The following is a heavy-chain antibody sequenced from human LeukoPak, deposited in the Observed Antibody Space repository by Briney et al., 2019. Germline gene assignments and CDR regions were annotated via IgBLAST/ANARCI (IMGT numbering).Heavy chain of an antibody. J-gene: IGHJ4*02. D-gene: IGHD1-26*01. V-gene: IGHV1-8*01. Sequence: GASVRVSCKASGYTFTAYDINWVRQATGQGLEWMGWMNPDTGDTGYAQRSQGRVIMTRNTSIDTAYMELSGLSSEDTAVYYCTRGSLSGSSRDYWGQGALVTVSS. CDR1: GYTFTAYD. CDR2: MNPDTGDT. CDR3: TRGSLSGSSRDY.